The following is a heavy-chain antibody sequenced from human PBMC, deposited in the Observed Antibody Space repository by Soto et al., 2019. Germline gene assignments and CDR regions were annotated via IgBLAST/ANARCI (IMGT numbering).Heavy chain of an antibody. J-gene: IGHJ4*02. CDR2: INPNSGGT. D-gene: IGHD1-1*01. Sequence: ASVKVSCKASGYTFSDCYIHWVRQAPGQGLEWMGWINPNSGGTKYAPKFQGGVTMTRDTSITTAYMELSRLRSGDTAVYYCAREPATAKPEGVDFWGQGTLVTVSS. CDR1: GYTFSDCY. CDR3: AREPATAKPEGVDF. V-gene: IGHV1-2*02.